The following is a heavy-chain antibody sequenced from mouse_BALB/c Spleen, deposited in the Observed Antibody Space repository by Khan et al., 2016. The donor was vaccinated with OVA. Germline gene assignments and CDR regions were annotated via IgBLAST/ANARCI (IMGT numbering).Heavy chain of an antibody. CDR2: INTYTGEP. V-gene: IGHV9-3-1*01. D-gene: IGHD1-2*01. CDR3: ARGGYGGTMDY. Sequence: QIQLVQSGPELKKPGETVKISCKASGYTFTNYGMNWVKQAPGKGLKWMGWINTYTGEPTYADDFKGRFAFSLETSASTAYLQINNLKNEDTATYFCARGGYGGTMDYWGQGTSVTVSS. CDR1: GYTFTNYG. J-gene: IGHJ4*01.